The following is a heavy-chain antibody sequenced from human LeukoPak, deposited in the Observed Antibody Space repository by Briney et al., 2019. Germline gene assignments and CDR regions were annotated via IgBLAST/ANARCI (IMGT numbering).Heavy chain of an antibody. CDR1: GFTFKTYA. CDR3: AKDAQGLVRGGIYFDF. V-gene: IGHV3-23*01. CDR2: MSGSGSST. J-gene: IGHJ4*02. D-gene: IGHD6-19*01. Sequence: GGSLRLSCAASGFTFKTYAMDWVRKVPGKGPEWVSSMSGSGSSTDYADSVKGRFTISRDNSKNTLYLQMTSLRAEDTALYYCAKDAQGLVRGGIYFDFWGQGSLVTVSS.